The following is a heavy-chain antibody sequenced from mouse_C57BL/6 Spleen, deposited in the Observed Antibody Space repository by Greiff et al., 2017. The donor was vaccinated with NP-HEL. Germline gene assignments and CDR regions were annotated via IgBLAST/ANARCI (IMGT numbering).Heavy chain of an antibody. D-gene: IGHD1-1*01. Sequence: QVQLQQPGAELVRPGSSVKLSCKASGYTFTSYWMHWVKQRPIQGLEWIGNIDPSDSETHYNQKFKDKATLTVDKSSSTAYMQRSSLTSEDSAVYYSALRDGSSYNFDYWGQGTTLTVSS. J-gene: IGHJ2*01. V-gene: IGHV1-52*01. CDR2: IDPSDSET. CDR1: GYTFTSYW. CDR3: ALRDGSSYNFDY.